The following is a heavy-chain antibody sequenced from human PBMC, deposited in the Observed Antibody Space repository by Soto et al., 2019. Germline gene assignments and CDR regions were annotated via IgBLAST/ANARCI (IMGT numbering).Heavy chain of an antibody. J-gene: IGHJ5*02. CDR1: GFTFSSYG. Sequence: GGTLRLSSAASGFTFSSYGMHRVRQAPGEGLEWVAVISYDGSNKYYADSVKGRFTISRDNSKNTLYLQMNSLRAEDTAVYYCAEIEGSSSAWHQGTLVILSS. D-gene: IGHD6-6*01. V-gene: IGHV3-30*03. CDR2: ISYDGSNK. CDR3: AEIEGSSSA.